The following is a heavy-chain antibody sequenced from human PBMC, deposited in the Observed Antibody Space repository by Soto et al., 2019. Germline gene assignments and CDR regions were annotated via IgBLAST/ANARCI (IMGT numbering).Heavy chain of an antibody. Sequence: PSETLSLTCAVYGGSFSGYYWTWIRQPPGTGLQWIGQINHSGSANYNPSLKSRVTISVHTSNSQFSLELSSVTAADTAVYYCARSLYDILTGSVYNWFDPWGQATLVTVSS. CDR3: ARSLYDILTGSVYNWFDP. CDR2: INHSGSA. CDR1: GGSFSGYY. V-gene: IGHV4-34*01. D-gene: IGHD3-9*01. J-gene: IGHJ5*02.